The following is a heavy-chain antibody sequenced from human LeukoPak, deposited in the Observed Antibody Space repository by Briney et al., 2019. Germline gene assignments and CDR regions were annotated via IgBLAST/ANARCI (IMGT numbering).Heavy chain of an antibody. V-gene: IGHV3-48*01. D-gene: IGHD3-10*01. Sequence: PGGSLRLSCAASGFTFSSYSMNWVRQAPGKGLEWVSYISSSSSTICYADSVKGRFTISRDNAKNSLYLQMNSLRAEDTAVYYCARDGLLWFGESRETYYYYYYGMDVWGQGTTVTVSS. CDR3: ARDGLLWFGESRETYYYYYYGMDV. J-gene: IGHJ6*02. CDR1: GFTFSSYS. CDR2: ISSSSSTI.